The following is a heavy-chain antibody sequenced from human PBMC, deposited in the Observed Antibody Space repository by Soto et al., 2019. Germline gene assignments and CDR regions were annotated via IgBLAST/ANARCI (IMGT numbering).Heavy chain of an antibody. CDR2: ISGSGGSK. V-gene: IGHV3-23*01. CDR3: AKDTVVFILRAEYFQH. J-gene: IGHJ1*01. Sequence: EVQLLESGGGLVQPGGSLRLSCAASGFTFSSYAMSWVRQAPGKGLEWVSAISGSGGSKYYADSVKGRFTISRDNSKNSLYLQMNSLRAEDTAVYYCAKDTVVFILRAEYFQHWGQGTLVTVSS. CDR1: GFTFSSYA. D-gene: IGHD3-22*01.